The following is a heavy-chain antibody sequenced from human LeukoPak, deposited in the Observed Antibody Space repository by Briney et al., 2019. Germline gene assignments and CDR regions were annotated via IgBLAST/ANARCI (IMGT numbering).Heavy chain of an antibody. CDR2: ISPGGSST. Sequence: GGSLRLSCAASGFTFSNYAMSWVRQAPGKGLEWVSTISPGGSSTYYTDSVKGRLTISRDNSKNTLYLQMKSLGAGDTAIYYCAKTLRGGDWYFDYWGQGTLVTVSS. J-gene: IGHJ4*02. CDR1: GFTFSNYA. D-gene: IGHD2-21*02. V-gene: IGHV3-23*01. CDR3: AKTLRGGDWYFDY.